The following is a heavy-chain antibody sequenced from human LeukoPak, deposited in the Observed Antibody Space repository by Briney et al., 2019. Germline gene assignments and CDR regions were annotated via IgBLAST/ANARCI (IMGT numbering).Heavy chain of an antibody. J-gene: IGHJ6*03. CDR2: ISAYNGNT. CDR3: ARDRTYYYYYMDV. Sequence: ASVKVSCKASGYTFTSYGISWVRQAPGQGLEWMGWISAYNGNTNYAQKLQGRVTMTTDTSTGTAYMELRSLRSNDTAVYYCARDRTYYYYYMDVWGKGTTVTVSS. CDR1: GYTFTSYG. V-gene: IGHV1-18*01.